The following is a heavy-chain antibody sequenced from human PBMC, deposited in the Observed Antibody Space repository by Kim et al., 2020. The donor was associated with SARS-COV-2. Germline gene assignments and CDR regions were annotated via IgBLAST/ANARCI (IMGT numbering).Heavy chain of an antibody. V-gene: IGHV3-23*01. Sequence: GGSLRLSCAGSGIIFDTYAMRGVRQGPGKGLEWVSGISGSGKTTDYADSVKGRCTISRDNSKNMLDLQMSSLRVEDTAVYYCARTGVRGVLSGLWG. D-gene: IGHD3-10*01. CDR1: GIIFDTYA. CDR3: ARTGVRGVLSGL. J-gene: IGHJ2*01. CDR2: ISGSGKTT.